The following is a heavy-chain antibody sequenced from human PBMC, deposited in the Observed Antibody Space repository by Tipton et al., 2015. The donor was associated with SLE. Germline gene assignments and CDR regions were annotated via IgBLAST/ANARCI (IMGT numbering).Heavy chain of an antibody. CDR3: AKDPEEYYYDSSGSY. CDR1: GFIFSNYG. J-gene: IGHJ4*02. D-gene: IGHD3-22*01. Sequence: SLRLSCAASGFIFSNYGMHWVRQAPGKGLEWVAVIWYDGSNKYYADSVKGRFTISRDNSKNTLYLQMNSLRAEDTAVYYCAKDPEEYYYDSSGSYWGQGTLVTVSS. V-gene: IGHV3-33*06. CDR2: IWYDGSNK.